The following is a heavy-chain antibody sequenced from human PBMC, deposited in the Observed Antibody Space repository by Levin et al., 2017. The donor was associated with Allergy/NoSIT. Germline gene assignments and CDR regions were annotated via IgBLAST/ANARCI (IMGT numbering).Heavy chain of an antibody. CDR2: INHSGST. V-gene: IGHV4-34*01. J-gene: IGHJ5*02. CDR3: ARRRIKQPIHP. Sequence: SQTLSLTCAVYGGSFSGYYWSWIRQPPGKGLEWIGEINHSGSTNYNPSLKSRVTISVDTSKNQFSLKLSSVTAADTAVYYCARRRIKQPIHPWGQGTLVTVSS. D-gene: IGHD2-2*02. CDR1: GGSFSGYY.